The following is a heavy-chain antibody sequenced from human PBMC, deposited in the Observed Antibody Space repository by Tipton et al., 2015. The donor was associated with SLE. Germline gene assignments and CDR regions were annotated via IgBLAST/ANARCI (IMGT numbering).Heavy chain of an antibody. CDR1: GFTFTTYG. Sequence: SLRLSCAASGFTFTTYGMHWVRQASGKGLEWVTFIQYDSSVKYYADSVRGRFTVSRDNSKNTLYLQMNSLRAEDTAVYYCAKDRSINMLQGEEGYYFDYWGQGTLVTVSS. CDR2: IQYDSSVK. D-gene: IGHD3-10*01. CDR3: AKDRSINMLQGEEGYYFDY. J-gene: IGHJ4*02. V-gene: IGHV3-30*02.